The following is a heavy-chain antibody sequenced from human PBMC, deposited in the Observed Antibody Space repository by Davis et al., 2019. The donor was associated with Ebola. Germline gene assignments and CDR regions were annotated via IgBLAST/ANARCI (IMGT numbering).Heavy chain of an antibody. CDR1: GFTFSTHA. J-gene: IGHJ4*02. D-gene: IGHD3-22*01. CDR2: ISGSGGST. V-gene: IGHV3-23*01. Sequence: GESLKISCAASGFTFSTHAMIWVRQAPGKGLEWVSGISGSGGSTYYADSVKGRFTISRDNSKNTLDLQMNSLRADDTAVYYCAKSTMIVGDWDFDYWGQGTLVTVSS. CDR3: AKSTMIVGDWDFDY.